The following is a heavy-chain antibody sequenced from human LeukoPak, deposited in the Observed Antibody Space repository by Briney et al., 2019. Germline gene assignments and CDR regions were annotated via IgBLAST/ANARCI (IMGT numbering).Heavy chain of an antibody. CDR1: GFTISDYS. V-gene: IGHV3-11*01. J-gene: IGHJ4*02. Sequence: GGSLRLSCAASGFTISDYSMSWIRQAPGKGLEWVSHISSGGTTIYYADSVKGRFTISSDNAKNSLDLQMNSLRAEDTAVYYCAKGKYYYDSSGQDYWGQGTLVTVSS. D-gene: IGHD3-22*01. CDR2: ISSGGTTI. CDR3: AKGKYYYDSSGQDY.